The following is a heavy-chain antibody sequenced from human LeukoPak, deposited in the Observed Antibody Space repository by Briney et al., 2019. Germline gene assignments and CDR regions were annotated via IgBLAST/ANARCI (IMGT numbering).Heavy chain of an antibody. CDR2: IIPIFGTA. CDR1: GGTFSSYA. D-gene: IGHD3-3*01. CDR3: ARDGHAIFGFRFDL. J-gene: IGHJ2*01. V-gene: IGHV1-69*13. Sequence: SVKVSCKASGGTFSSYAISWVRQAPGQGLEWMGGIIPIFGTANYAQKFQGRVTITADESTSTAYMELSSLRSEDTAVYYCARDGHAIFGFRFDLWGRGTLVTVSS.